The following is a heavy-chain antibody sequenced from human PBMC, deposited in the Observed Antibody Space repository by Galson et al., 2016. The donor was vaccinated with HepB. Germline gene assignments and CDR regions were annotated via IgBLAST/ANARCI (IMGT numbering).Heavy chain of an antibody. V-gene: IGHV1-2*02. CDR1: GYTFTGYN. CDR3: ARVGAGGPLFDP. CDR2: INPHSAGT. J-gene: IGHJ5*02. Sequence: SVKVSCKASGYTFTGYNMHWVRQAPGRGLEWMGWINPHSAGTKYIQKFQGRVTMTRDTSISTVYMELNRLRADDTAVYYCARVGAGGPLFDPWGQGTLVTVSS. D-gene: IGHD3-16*01.